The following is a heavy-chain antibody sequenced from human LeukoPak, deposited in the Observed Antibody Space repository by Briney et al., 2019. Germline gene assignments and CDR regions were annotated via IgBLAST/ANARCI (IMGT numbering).Heavy chain of an antibody. CDR2: INSDGSGT. CDR3: ARGYSGSGSPY. Sequence: GGSLRLSCAASGFTFSSYWMYWVRQAPGKGLVWVLRINSDGSGTSYADSVKGRFTISRDNAKNTMFLQMNSLRAEDTAVYYCARGYSGSGSPYWGQGTLVTVSS. V-gene: IGHV3-74*01. D-gene: IGHD3-10*01. J-gene: IGHJ4*02. CDR1: GFTFSSYW.